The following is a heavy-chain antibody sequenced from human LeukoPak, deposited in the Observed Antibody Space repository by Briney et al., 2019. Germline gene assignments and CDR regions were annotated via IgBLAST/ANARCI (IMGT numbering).Heavy chain of an antibody. CDR3: ARDLGDIVATIFDY. CDR1: GYTFTGYY. V-gene: IGHV1-2*02. Sequence: GASVKVSCKASGYTFTGYYIHWVRQAPGQGLEWMGWINPNSGGTNYAQKFQGRVTMTRDTSISTAYMELSRLRSDDTAVYYCARDLGDIVATIFDYWGQGTLVTVSS. J-gene: IGHJ4*02. CDR2: INPNSGGT. D-gene: IGHD5-12*01.